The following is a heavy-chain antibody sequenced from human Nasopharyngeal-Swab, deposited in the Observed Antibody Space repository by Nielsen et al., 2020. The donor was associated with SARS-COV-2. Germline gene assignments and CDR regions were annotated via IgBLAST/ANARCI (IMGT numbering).Heavy chain of an antibody. Sequence: GESLKISCAASGFTFSAHGMHWVRQAPGKGLEWVAFVSYDRAGKYCADSVKGRFTISRDNSRNTVYLQINSLRAEDTAVYFCARGNGSPTYFEYWGQGTLITVSS. CDR2: VSYDRAGK. J-gene: IGHJ4*02. D-gene: IGHD1-26*01. V-gene: IGHV3-30*03. CDR1: GFTFSAHG. CDR3: ARGNGSPTYFEY.